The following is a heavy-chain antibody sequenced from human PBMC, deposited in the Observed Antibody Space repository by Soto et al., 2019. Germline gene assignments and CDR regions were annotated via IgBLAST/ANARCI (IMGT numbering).Heavy chain of an antibody. CDR2: IYSGGFT. CDR1: GVIVSNNY. V-gene: IGHV3-53*01. CDR3: ARGHYIDTRGFDY. J-gene: IGHJ4*02. Sequence: PGGSLRLSCVASGVIVSNNYMTWVRQAPGKGLEWISVIYSGGFTYYAESVRGRFTISRDISKNTIFLDLNSLRAGDTAVYFCARGHYIDTRGFDYWGQGTMVTVYS. D-gene: IGHD2-15*01.